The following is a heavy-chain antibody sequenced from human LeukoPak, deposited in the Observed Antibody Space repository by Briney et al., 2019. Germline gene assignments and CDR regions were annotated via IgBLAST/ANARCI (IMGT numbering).Heavy chain of an antibody. CDR3: AKTGDTSGYRSIDY. D-gene: IGHD3-22*01. Sequence: GGSLRLSCAASGFTFSTYWMSWVRQAPGKGLEWVANIKQDGSEKHFVDSVKGRFTISRDNAKNSLFLQMTSLRAEDTAIYYCAKTGDTSGYRSIDYWGQGTLVTVSS. CDR1: GFTFSTYW. CDR2: IKQDGSEK. V-gene: IGHV3-7*01. J-gene: IGHJ4*02.